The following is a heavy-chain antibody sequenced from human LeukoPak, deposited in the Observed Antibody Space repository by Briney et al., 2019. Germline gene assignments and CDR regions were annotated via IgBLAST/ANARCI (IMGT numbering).Heavy chain of an antibody. CDR3: ARDSVGYSYGENWFDP. D-gene: IGHD5-18*01. J-gene: IGHJ5*02. CDR1: GFTFSSYA. V-gene: IGHV3-64*01. Sequence: GGSPRLSCAASGFTFSSYAMHWVRQAPGKGLEYVSAISSNGGSTYYANSVKGRFTISRDNSKNTLYLQMGSLRAEDMAVYYCARDSVGYSYGENWFDPWGQGTLVTVSS. CDR2: ISSNGGST.